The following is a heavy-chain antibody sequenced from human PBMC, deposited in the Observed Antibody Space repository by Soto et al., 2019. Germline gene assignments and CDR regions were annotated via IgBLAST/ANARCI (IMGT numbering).Heavy chain of an antibody. D-gene: IGHD3-10*01. Sequence: QVQLVESGGDLVKPGGSLRLSCAASGFPFSDYYMSWIRQAPGKGLEWVSSIGGSSSYTNNADSVKGRFTISRDNAKKSLYLQMNSLRAEDTAVYYWARRRPTSYYNYWGQGTLVTVSA. J-gene: IGHJ4*02. CDR2: IGGSSSYT. V-gene: IGHV3-11*05. CDR3: ARRRPTSYYNY. CDR1: GFPFSDYY.